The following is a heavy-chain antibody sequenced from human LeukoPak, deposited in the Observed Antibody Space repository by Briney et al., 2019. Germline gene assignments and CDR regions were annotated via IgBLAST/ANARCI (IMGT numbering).Heavy chain of an antibody. D-gene: IGHD3-22*01. CDR2: TNWKGGST. CDR3: ARDQSYYDSSGYYYPY. Sequence: GGSLRLSCAASGFTLDDYGMSWVRQAPGKGLEWVSGTNWKGGSTGYADSVKGRFTISRDNAKNSLYLQMNSLRAEDTALYYCARDQSYYDSSGYYYPYWGQGTLVTVSS. V-gene: IGHV3-20*04. J-gene: IGHJ4*02. CDR1: GFTLDDYG.